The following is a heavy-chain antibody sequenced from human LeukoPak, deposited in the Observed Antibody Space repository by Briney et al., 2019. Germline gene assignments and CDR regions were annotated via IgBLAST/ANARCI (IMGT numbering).Heavy chain of an antibody. CDR3: AVRWLQFLYFDY. CDR2: ISTYNAYT. D-gene: IGHD5-24*01. V-gene: IGHV1-18*01. Sequence: ASVKVSCKASGYTFTNYGITWVRQAPGQGLEWMGWISTYNAYTNYAQKFQGRVTITADKSTSTAYMELSSLRSEDTAVYYCAVRWLQFLYFDYWGQGTLVTVSS. CDR1: GYTFTNYG. J-gene: IGHJ4*02.